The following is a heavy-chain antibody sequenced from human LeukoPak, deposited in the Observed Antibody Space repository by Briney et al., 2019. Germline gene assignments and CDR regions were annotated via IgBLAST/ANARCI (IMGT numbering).Heavy chain of an antibody. V-gene: IGHV1-46*01. CDR3: ARGGWNGFGTNWCDL. J-gene: IGHJ5*02. CDR2: ITTSGSST. CDR1: GYTFTSYY. D-gene: IGHD1-1*01. Sequence: ASVKVSCKASGYTFTSYYMHWVRQAPGPGLEWMGIITTSGSSTSYAQKFQGRVTMNRDTSTSTVYIEVSSLSSEDTAVYDCARGGWNGFGTNWCDLGGQGTGVSV.